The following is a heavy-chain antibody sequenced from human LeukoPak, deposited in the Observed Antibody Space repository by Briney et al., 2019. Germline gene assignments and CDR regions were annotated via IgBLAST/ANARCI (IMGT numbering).Heavy chain of an antibody. CDR3: ARGGVNPVDH. CDR1: GFTFSSYW. CDR2: IKQDGSEK. V-gene: IGHV3-7*01. D-gene: IGHD1-14*01. Sequence: PGGSLRLSCAASGFTFSSYWMTWVRQAPGKGLEWVANIKQDGSEKYYVDSVKGRITISRDNAKNSLYLQINNLRAEDTAVYFCARGGVNPVDHWGQGTLVTVSS. J-gene: IGHJ4*02.